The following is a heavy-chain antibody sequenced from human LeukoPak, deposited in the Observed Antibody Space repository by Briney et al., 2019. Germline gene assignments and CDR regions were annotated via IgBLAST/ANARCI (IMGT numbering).Heavy chain of an antibody. CDR2: ISGSGGST. Sequence: PGGSLRLSCAASGFTFSSYAMSWVRQAPGKGLEWVSAISGSGGSTYYADSVKGRFTISRDNAKNSLYLQMNSLRDEDTAVYYCARDDGTVTTFDYWGQGTLVTVSS. V-gene: IGHV3-23*01. D-gene: IGHD4-17*01. CDR3: ARDDGTVTTFDY. CDR1: GFTFSSYA. J-gene: IGHJ4*02.